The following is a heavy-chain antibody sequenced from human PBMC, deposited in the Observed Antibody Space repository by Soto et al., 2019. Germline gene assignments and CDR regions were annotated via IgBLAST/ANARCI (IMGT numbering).Heavy chain of an antibody. CDR2: ISGSGGST. CDR3: ANGAANFDY. CDR1: GFTFSSYA. D-gene: IGHD2-15*01. Sequence: PGGSLRLSCAASGFTFSSYAMSWVRQAPGKGLEWVSAISGSGGSTYYADSVKGRFIISRDNSKNTLYLQMNSLRVEDTALYYCANGAANFDYWGQGTPVTVSS. J-gene: IGHJ4*02. V-gene: IGHV3-23*01.